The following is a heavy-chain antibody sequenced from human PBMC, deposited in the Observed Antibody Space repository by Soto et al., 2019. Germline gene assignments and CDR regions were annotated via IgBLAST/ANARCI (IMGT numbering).Heavy chain of an antibody. CDR1: GFTFSSYA. CDR3: AKDQGGPTLGDY. J-gene: IGHJ4*02. Sequence: EVQLLESGGGLVQPGGSLRLSCAASGFTFSSYAMSWVRQAPGKGLEWVSAISGSGGSTYYAASVKGRFTISRDNSKNTRYLQMNSLRAEGTAVYYCAKDQGGPTLGDYWGQGTMVTVSS. CDR2: ISGSGGST. D-gene: IGHD3-16*01. V-gene: IGHV3-23*01.